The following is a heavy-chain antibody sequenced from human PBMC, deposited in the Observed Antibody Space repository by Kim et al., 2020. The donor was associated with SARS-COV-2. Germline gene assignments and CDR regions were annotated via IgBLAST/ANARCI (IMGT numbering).Heavy chain of an antibody. CDR2: ISSSSSYT. D-gene: IGHD4-17*01. J-gene: IGHJ6*02. V-gene: IGHV3-11*06. Sequence: GGSLRLSCAASGFTFSDYYMSWIRQAPGKGLEWVSYISSSSSYTNYADSVKGRFTISRDNAKNSLYLQMNSLRAEDTAVYYCARDDYPDYYYGMDVWGQGTTVTVSS. CDR3: ARDDYPDYYYGMDV. CDR1: GFTFSDYY.